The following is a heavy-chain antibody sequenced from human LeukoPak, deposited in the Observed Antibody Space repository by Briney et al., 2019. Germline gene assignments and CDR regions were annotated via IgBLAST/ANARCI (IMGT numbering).Heavy chain of an antibody. D-gene: IGHD6-19*01. CDR3: AKGRYSSGWDFDY. Sequence: PGGSLRLSCAASGFTFDDYGMHWVRQAPGKGLEWVSSISWNSGTMGYADSVKGRFTISRDNAKNPLCLQMNSLRAEDTALYYCAKGRYSSGWDFDYWGQGTLVTVSS. J-gene: IGHJ4*02. CDR1: GFTFDDYG. CDR2: ISWNSGTM. V-gene: IGHV3-9*01.